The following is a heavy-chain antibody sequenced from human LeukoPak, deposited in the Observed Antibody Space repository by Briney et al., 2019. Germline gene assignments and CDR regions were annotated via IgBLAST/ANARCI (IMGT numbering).Heavy chain of an antibody. V-gene: IGHV3-21*01. CDR3: ARDVTRGIIDY. CDR1: GFTFSSYS. D-gene: IGHD1-14*01. J-gene: IGHJ4*02. CDR2: ISSSSSYI. Sequence: NTGGSLRLSCAASGFTFSSYSMNWVRQAPGKGLEWVSSISSSSSYIYYADSVKGRFTISRDNAKNSLYLQMNSLRAEDTAVYYCARDVTRGIIDYWGQGTLVTVSS.